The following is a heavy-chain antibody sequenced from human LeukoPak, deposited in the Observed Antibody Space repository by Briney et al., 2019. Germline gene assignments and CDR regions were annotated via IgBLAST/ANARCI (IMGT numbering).Heavy chain of an antibody. D-gene: IGHD3-22*01. V-gene: IGHV3-23*01. Sequence: GGSLRLSCAVSGITLSNYGMSWVRQAPGKGLEWVSGISGSGGNTYYADSVKGRFTISRDNSKNTLYLQMNSLRAEDTAVYFCAKRGVVIRVILVGFHKEAYYFDSWGQGTKVIVSS. CDR3: AKRGVVIRVILVGFHKEAYYFDS. J-gene: IGHJ4*02. CDR1: GITLSNYG. CDR2: ISGSGGNT.